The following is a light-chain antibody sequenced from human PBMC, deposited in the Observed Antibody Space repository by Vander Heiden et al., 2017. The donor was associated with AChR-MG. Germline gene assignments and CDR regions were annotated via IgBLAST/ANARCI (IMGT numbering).Light chain of an antibody. CDR3: MQALQTPRT. V-gene: IGKV2-28*01. Sequence: DTVMTQSPLSLPVTPGEPASISCRSSQSLLYSNGYNYLDWYLQKPGQSPHLLIYLGSNRASGVPDRFSGSGSGTDFTLKISRVEAEDVGVYYCMQALQTPRTFGQGTKVEIK. J-gene: IGKJ1*01. CDR1: QSLLYSNGYNY. CDR2: LGS.